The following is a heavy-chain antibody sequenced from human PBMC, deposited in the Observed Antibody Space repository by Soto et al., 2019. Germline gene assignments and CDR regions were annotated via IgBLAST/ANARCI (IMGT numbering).Heavy chain of an antibody. J-gene: IGHJ4*02. CDR3: ASGHCSGDCYSDY. CDR1: GYTFTNYP. V-gene: IGHV1-3*04. CDR2: ISTGNGNT. D-gene: IGHD2-21*02. Sequence: ASVKVSCKASGYTFTNYPMHWVRRAPGQGPEWLGWISTGNGNTKWSQKFQGRVTITWDTSATTTYIELSSLRSEDTAVYYCASGHCSGDCYSDYWGQGTLVTVSS.